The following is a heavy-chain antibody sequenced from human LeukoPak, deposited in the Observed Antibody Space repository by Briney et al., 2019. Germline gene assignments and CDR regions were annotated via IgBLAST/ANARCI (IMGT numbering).Heavy chain of an antibody. CDR2: ISYDGSNK. CDR1: GFTFSTYG. J-gene: IGHJ1*01. V-gene: IGHV3-30*18. CDR3: AKGGSADHRHFQH. Sequence: GGSLRLSCAASGFTFSTYGMHWVRQAPGKGLEWVAVISYDGSNKYHADYVKGRFTISRDNSKNTLYLQMNSLRPEDTAVYYCAKGGSADHRHFQHWGQGTLVTVSS. D-gene: IGHD6-25*01.